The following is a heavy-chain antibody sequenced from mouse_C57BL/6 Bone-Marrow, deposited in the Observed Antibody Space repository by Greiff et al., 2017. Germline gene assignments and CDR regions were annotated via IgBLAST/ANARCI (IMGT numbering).Heavy chain of an antibody. CDR2: IYPGGGYT. V-gene: IGHV1-63*01. Sequence: VMLVEPGAELVRPGTSVKMSCKASGYTFTNYSIGWAKQRPGHGLEWIGDIYPGGGYTNYNEKFKGKATLTADKSSSTAYMQFSSLTSEDSALYYCARSQNSSGTAWFSYCGQGTLVTVSA. CDR3: ARSQNSSGTAWFSY. J-gene: IGHJ3*01. D-gene: IGHD3-2*02. CDR1: GYTFTNYS.